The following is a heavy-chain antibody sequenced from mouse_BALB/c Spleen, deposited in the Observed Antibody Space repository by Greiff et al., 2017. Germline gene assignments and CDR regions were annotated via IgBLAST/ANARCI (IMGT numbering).Heavy chain of an antibody. CDR3: AREDGWPWFAY. CDR2: INPSTGYT. V-gene: IGHV1-7*01. D-gene: IGHD2-3*01. J-gene: IGHJ3*01. CDR1: GYTFTSYW. Sequence: VQLQESGAELAKPGASVKMSCKASGYTFTSYWMHWVKQRPGQGLEWIGYINPSTGYTEYNQKFKDKATLTADKSSSTAYMQLSSLTSEDSAVYYCAREDGWPWFAYWGQGTLVTVSA.